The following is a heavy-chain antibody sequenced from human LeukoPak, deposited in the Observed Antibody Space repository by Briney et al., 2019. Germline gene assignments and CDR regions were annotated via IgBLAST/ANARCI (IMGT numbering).Heavy chain of an antibody. J-gene: IGHJ5*02. V-gene: IGHV3-21*01. CDR1: GFTFSSYG. CDR3: ARGADGVSSNSRGWFDP. CDR2: ISTSSSYI. D-gene: IGHD2-15*01. Sequence: PGRSLRLSCAASGFTFSSYGVHWVRQAPGKGLEWVSSISTSSSYIYYADSVKGRFTISRDNARNSLYLQMNTLRAEDTAVYSCARGADGVSSNSRGWFDPWGQGTLVTVSS.